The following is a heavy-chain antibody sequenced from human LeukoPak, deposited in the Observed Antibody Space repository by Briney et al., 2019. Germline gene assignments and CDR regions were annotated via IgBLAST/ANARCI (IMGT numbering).Heavy chain of an antibody. CDR1: GYTFTGYY. Sequence: GASVTVSCKASGYTFTGYYMHWVRQAPGQELEWMGWIYPNNGGTNYAQNFQSRVTMTRDRSMSTAYMELSSLRSDDTAVYYVARFSGSTNFDDWGQGSLVTVSS. D-gene: IGHD2-15*01. CDR2: IYPNNGGT. V-gene: IGHV1-2*02. J-gene: IGHJ4*02. CDR3: ARFSGSTNFDD.